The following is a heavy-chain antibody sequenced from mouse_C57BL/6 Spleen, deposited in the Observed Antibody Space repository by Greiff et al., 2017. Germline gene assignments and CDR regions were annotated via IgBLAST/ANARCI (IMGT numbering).Heavy chain of an antibody. V-gene: IGHV1-61*01. J-gene: IGHJ4*01. CDR2: IYPSDSET. CDR1: GYTFTSYW. D-gene: IGHD4-1*01. CDR3: ARELGREGDSAMDY. Sequence: QVQLQQPGAELVRPGSSVKLSCKASGYTFTSYWMDWVKQRPGQGLEWIGNIYPSDSETHYNQKFKDKATLTVDKSSSTAYMQLSSLTSEDSAVYYCARELGREGDSAMDYWGQGTSVTVSS.